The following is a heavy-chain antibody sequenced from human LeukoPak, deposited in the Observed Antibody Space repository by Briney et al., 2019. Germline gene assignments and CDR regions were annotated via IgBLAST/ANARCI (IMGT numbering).Heavy chain of an antibody. D-gene: IGHD6-6*01. CDR3: ANQASYSSSSFDY. J-gene: IGHJ4*02. Sequence: AISGSGGSTYYADSVKGRFTISRDNSKNTLYLQMNSLRAEDTAVYYCANQASYSSSSFDYWGQGTLVTVSS. CDR2: ISGSGGST. V-gene: IGHV3-23*01.